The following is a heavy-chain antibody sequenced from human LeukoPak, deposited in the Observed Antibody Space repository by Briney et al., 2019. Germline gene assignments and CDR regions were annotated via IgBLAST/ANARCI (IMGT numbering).Heavy chain of an antibody. D-gene: IGHD5-18*01. Sequence: PGGSLRLSCAASGFTFSSYWMSWVRQAPGKGLEWVANIKQDGSEKYFVDSVKGRFTISRDNAKNSLSLQMNSLRAEDTAVYYCAREAERGYSYGYYQHWGQGTLVTVSS. CDR1: GFTFSSYW. J-gene: IGHJ1*01. CDR2: IKQDGSEK. V-gene: IGHV3-7*01. CDR3: AREAERGYSYGYYQH.